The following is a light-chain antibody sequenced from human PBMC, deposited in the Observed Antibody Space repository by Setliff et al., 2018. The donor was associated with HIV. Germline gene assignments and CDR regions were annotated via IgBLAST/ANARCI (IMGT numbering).Light chain of an antibody. J-gene: IGLJ1*01. Sequence: QSVLPQPASASGSPGQSITISCIGTGRDIGGYNYVSWYQQHPGKAPKLIIYGVTKRSSGVSNRFSGSKAGTTASLTISGLQAEDEADYYCSSYTSTSAYVFGTGTKVTV. V-gene: IGLV2-14*03. CDR1: GRDIGGYNY. CDR2: GVT. CDR3: SSYTSTSAYV.